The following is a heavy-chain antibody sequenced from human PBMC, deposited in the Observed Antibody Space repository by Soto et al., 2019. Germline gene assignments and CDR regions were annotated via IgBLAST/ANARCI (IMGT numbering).Heavy chain of an antibody. CDR1: GGSFSGYY. J-gene: IGHJ6*02. V-gene: IGHV4-34*01. Sequence: SETLSLTCAVYGGSFSGYYWSWIRQPPGKGLEWIGEINHSGSTNYNPSLKSRVTISVDTSKNQFSLKLSSVTAADTAVYYCARVNVYDFWSGYTGGMDVWGQGTTVTVSS. CDR3: ARVNVYDFWSGYTGGMDV. CDR2: INHSGST. D-gene: IGHD3-3*01.